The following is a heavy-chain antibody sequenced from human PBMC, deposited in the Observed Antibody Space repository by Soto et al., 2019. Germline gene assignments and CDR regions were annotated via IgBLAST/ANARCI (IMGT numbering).Heavy chain of an antibody. CDR3: ARDKRAYGSGSYYNDYYGMDV. V-gene: IGHV4-34*01. D-gene: IGHD3-10*01. CDR2: INHSGSA. Sequence: SETLSLTCAVXGGSFSGYIWTWIRQTPGKGLQWIGQINHSGSAVYNPSLKDRVTISTMSNNQFSLEMSSVTAADTAVYYCARDKRAYGSGSYYNDYYGMDVWGQGTTVTVS. CDR1: GGSFSGYI. J-gene: IGHJ6*02.